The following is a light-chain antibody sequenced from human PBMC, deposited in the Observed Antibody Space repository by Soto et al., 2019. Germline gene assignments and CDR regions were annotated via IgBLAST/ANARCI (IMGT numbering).Light chain of an antibody. CDR1: SGDVGGYNY. V-gene: IGLV2-8*01. CDR2: EVS. J-gene: IGLJ1*01. CDR3: SSYAGSNNYV. Sequence: QSVLTQPPSASGSPGLSVTISCTATSGDVGGYNYVSWYQQHPGKAPKLMIYEVSKRPSGVPDRFSGSKSGNTASLTVSGLQAEDEADYYCSSYAGSNNYVFGTGTKLTVL.